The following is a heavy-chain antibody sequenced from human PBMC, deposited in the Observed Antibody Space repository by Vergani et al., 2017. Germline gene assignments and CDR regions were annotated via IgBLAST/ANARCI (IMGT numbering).Heavy chain of an antibody. D-gene: IGHD1-26*01. CDR3: AKGKESGSYGRNWFDP. CDR1: GFTFSSYA. CDR2: ISGSCGST. J-gene: IGHJ5*02. Sequence: EVQLLESGGGLVQPGGSLRLSCAASGFTFSSYAMSWVRQAPGKGLEWVSAISGSCGSTYYADSVKGRFTISRDNSKNTLYLQMNSLRAEDTAVYYCAKGKESGSYGRNWFDPWGQGTLVTVSS. V-gene: IGHV3-23*01.